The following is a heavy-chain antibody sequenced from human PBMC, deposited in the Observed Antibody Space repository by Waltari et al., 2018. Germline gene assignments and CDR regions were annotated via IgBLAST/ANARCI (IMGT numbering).Heavy chain of an antibody. Sequence: EVQLEESGGGVVQPGGSLRLSSLAPGLTFDDFASNGVRQAPGKGLEWVSLITWDARSTYYADSVKGRFAISRDNGKDFLYLQMNSLRPDDTALYYCVKEAAGYDSLIANGLDVWGQGTTVTVSS. D-gene: IGHD3-9*01. J-gene: IGHJ6*02. V-gene: IGHV3-43D*04. CDR1: GLTFDDFA. CDR3: VKEAAGYDSLIANGLDV. CDR2: ITWDARST.